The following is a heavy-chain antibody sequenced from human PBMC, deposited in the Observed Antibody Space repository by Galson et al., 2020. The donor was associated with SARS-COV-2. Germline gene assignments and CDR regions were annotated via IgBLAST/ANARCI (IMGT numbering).Heavy chain of an antibody. CDR2: ISSSSSYI. V-gene: IGHV3-21*01. Sequence: GGSLRLSCAASGFTFSSYSMNWVRQAPGKGLEWVSSISSSSSYIYYADSVKGRFTISRDNAKNSLYLQMNSLRAEDTAVYYCASHHITGTTVAGYYYYGMDVWGQGTTVTVSS. CDR3: ASHHITGTTVAGYYYYGMDV. J-gene: IGHJ6*02. D-gene: IGHD1-7*01. CDR1: GFTFSSYS.